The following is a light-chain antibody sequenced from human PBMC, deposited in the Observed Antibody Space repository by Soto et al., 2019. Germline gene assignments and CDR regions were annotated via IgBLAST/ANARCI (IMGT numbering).Light chain of an antibody. J-gene: IGLJ2*01. CDR3: ETWDTNVVV. Sequence: QPVLTQSSSASASLGSSVKLTCTLSSGHSTYIIAWHQQQPGKAPRYLMKLEGSGSYNKGSGIPDRFSGSSSGADRYLTISNLQFEDEADYYCETWDTNVVVFGGGNKLTVL. CDR2: LEGSGSY. CDR1: SGHSTYI. V-gene: IGLV4-60*02.